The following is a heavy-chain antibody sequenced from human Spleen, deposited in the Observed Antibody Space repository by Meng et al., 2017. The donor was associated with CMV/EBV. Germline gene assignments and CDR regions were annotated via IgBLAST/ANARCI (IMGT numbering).Heavy chain of an antibody. CDR3: ASGSYYPDFDY. D-gene: IGHD1-26*01. CDR1: GFKFSGYW. CDR2: INSDGSTT. V-gene: IGHV3-74*01. J-gene: IGHJ4*02. Sequence: LSWAAIGFKFSGYWMDWVRQAPGKGLVWVSRINSDGSTTSYADSVKGRFTISRDNAKNTLYLQMNSLRAEDTAVYYCASGSYYPDFDYWGQGTLVTVSA.